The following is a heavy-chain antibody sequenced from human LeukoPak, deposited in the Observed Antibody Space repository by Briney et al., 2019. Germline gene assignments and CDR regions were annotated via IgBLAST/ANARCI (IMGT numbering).Heavy chain of an antibody. CDR1: GFTFSSYS. J-gene: IGHJ3*02. CDR2: VSSSSSSTI. Sequence: PGGSLRLSXAASGFTFSSYSMNWVRQAPGKGLEWVSYVSSSSSSTIYYADSVKGRFTISRDNAKNSLYLQKNSLRAEDTAVYYCARDPSNTYYDYVWGSSDAFDIWGQGTMVTVSS. D-gene: IGHD3-16*01. CDR3: ARDPSNTYYDYVWGSSDAFDI. V-gene: IGHV3-48*01.